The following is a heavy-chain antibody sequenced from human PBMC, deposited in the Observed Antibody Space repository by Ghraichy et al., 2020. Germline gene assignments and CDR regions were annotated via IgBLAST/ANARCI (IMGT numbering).Heavy chain of an antibody. J-gene: IGHJ6*02. Sequence: GGSLRLSCAASGFTFSGSAMHWVRQASGKGLEWVGRIRSKANSYATAYAASVKGRFTISRDDSKNTAYLQMNSLKTEDTAVYYCTRHSRKAYYYYGMDVWGQGTTVTVSS. CDR2: IRSKANSYAT. CDR3: TRHSRKAYYYYGMDV. CDR1: GFTFSGSA. V-gene: IGHV3-73*01.